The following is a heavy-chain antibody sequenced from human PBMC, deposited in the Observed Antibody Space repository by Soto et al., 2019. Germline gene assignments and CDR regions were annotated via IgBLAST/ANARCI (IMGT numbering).Heavy chain of an antibody. Sequence: SETLSLTCAVYGGSFSGYYWSWIRQPPGKGLEWIGYMYHSGSTYYNPSLQSRVTISIDRSKNQFSLKLSSVTAADTAVYYCARVLDYWGQGILVTVSS. CDR3: ARVLDY. V-gene: IGHV4-34*01. CDR2: MYHSGST. J-gene: IGHJ4*02. D-gene: IGHD1-26*01. CDR1: GGSFSGYY.